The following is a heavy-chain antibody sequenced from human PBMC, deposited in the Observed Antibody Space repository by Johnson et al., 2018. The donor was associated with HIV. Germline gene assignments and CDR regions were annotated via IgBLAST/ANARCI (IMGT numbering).Heavy chain of an antibody. CDR1: GFAFSNYA. D-gene: IGHD6-19*01. Sequence: QVQLVESGGGVVQPGGSLRLSCAASGFAFSNYAMHWVRQAPGKGLEWMAIISYDGSNEYYADSVKGRFTISRDNSKNTRYLHMSSLRAEDTALYYCARDSFIAVTLSDAFDIWGQGTVVTVSS. V-gene: IGHV3-30-3*01. CDR2: ISYDGSNE. CDR3: ARDSFIAVTLSDAFDI. J-gene: IGHJ3*02.